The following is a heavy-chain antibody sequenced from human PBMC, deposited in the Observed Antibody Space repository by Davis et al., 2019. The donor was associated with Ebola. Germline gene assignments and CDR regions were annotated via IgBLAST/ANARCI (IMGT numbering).Heavy chain of an antibody. J-gene: IGHJ4*02. CDR2: INSDGSTT. D-gene: IGHD5-12*01. CDR1: GFTFSTYW. V-gene: IGHV3-74*01. CDR3: ARDQNWLRGDY. Sequence: PGGSLRLSCAASGFTFSTYWMHWVRQAPGKGLVWVSRINSDGSTTTYADSVKGRFTISRDNAKNMLYLQMNSLRAEDTAVYYCARDQNWLRGDYWGQGTLVTVSS.